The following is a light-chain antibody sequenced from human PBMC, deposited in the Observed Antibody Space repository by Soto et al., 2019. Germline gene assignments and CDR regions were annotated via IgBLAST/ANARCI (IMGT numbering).Light chain of an antibody. J-gene: IGKJ3*01. CDR3: QQYGSSRFT. Sequence: EIVLTQSPGTLSLSPGERATLSCRASQSISSSYLAWYQQKPGQAPRLLVDGASSRATGIPDRFSGSGSGTDFPLTISRLEPEDFEVYYCQQYGSSRFTFGPGTKVDIK. CDR2: GAS. CDR1: QSISSSY. V-gene: IGKV3-20*01.